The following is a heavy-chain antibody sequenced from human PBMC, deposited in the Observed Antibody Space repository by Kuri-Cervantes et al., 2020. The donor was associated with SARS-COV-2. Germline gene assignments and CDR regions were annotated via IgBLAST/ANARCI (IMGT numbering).Heavy chain of an antibody. CDR2: ISSSSSYI. CDR3: ARGLEGNY. CDR1: GFTFSSYS. V-gene: IGHV3-21*04. D-gene: IGHD1-1*01. J-gene: IGHJ4*02. Sequence: GESLKISCAASGFTFSSYSMNWVRQAPGKGLEWVSSISSSSSYIYYADSVKGRFTISRDNAKNSLYLQMNSLRADDTAAYYCARGLEGNYWGQGTLVTVSS.